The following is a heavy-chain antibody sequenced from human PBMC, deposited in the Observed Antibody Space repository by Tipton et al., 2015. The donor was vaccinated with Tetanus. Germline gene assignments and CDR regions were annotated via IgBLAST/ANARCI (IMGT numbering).Heavy chain of an antibody. V-gene: IGHV4-39*01. J-gene: IGHJ4*02. CDR3: SSSPGNHYLAFFDY. CDR1: GGSITSSFY. CDR2: ILSSGSS. Sequence: TLSLTCTVSGGSITSSFYWGWIRQPPGKGLEWIGSILSSGSSYYNRPLGSRVAISVDTSKNQFSLRLSSVTAADTAVYYCSSSPGNHYLAFFDYWGRGTLVTVSS. D-gene: IGHD2/OR15-2a*01.